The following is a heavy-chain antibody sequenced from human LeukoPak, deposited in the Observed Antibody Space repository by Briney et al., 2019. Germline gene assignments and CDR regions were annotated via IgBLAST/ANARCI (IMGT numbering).Heavy chain of an antibody. J-gene: IGHJ4*02. CDR2: IWYDGRTK. D-gene: IGHD1-1*01. Sequence: GGSLRLSCAASGFTFSKYGIHWVRQAPGKGLEWVAVIWYDGRTKYYADSVKGRFTISRDNSKNTLYLQMNSLRAEDTAVYYCAAGWNYFDYWGQGTLVTVSS. CDR3: AAGWNYFDY. V-gene: IGHV3-30*02. CDR1: GFTFSKYG.